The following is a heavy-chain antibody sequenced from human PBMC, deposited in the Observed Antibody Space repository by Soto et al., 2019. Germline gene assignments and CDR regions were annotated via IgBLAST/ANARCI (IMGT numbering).Heavy chain of an antibody. CDR3: ASRRNSYSAYYY. Sequence: GGYVGLSCAASGFTVSSNFISWVRQAPGKGLEWVSIIYSDGSTYYADSVKGRFTTSRDNSKNTLYLQMNSLRADDTAVYYCASRRNSYSAYYYWGQGT. D-gene: IGHD2-21*01. J-gene: IGHJ4*02. V-gene: IGHV3-66*01. CDR1: GFTVSSNF. CDR2: IYSDGST.